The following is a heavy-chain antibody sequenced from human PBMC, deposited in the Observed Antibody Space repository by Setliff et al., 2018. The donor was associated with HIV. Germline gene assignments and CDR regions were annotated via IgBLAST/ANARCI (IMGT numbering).Heavy chain of an antibody. J-gene: IGHJ5*02. CDR2: ISGSGGST. CDR1: GFTFSSYA. Sequence: GGSLRLSCAASGFTFSSYAMSWVRQAPGKGLEWVSAISGSGGSTYYADSVKGRFTISRDNSKNTLFLQVKSLTAEDTAIYYCGKDSSDWSDGWGQGTPVTVSS. V-gene: IGHV3-23*01. D-gene: IGHD3-22*01. CDR3: GKDSSDWSDG.